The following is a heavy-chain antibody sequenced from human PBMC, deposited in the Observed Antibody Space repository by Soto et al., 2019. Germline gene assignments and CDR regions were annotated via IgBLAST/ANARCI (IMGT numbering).Heavy chain of an antibody. J-gene: IGHJ5*01. CDR1: GASISSGAYY. V-gene: IGHV4-31*03. CDR2: IYYSGIT. Sequence: QVQLQESGPGLVKPSQTLSLTCSVSGASISSGAYYLSWIRQSPEKGLEWIGYIYYSGITHYTPCLKSRVTMSADTSKNHFSLKLNSVTAADTAVYYCARGGGYGESRPYLDFDPWGQGTLVTVSS. CDR3: ARGGGYGESRPYLDFDP. D-gene: IGHD3-10*01.